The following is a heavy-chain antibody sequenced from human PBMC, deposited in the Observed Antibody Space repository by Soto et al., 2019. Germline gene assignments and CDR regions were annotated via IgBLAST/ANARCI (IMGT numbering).Heavy chain of an antibody. D-gene: IGHD6-13*01. J-gene: IGHJ4*02. CDR2: ITSSGSNT. CDR1: GFTFSGYG. Sequence: EVQLLESGGDLVQRGGSLRLSCAASGFTFSGYGMSWVRQAPGKGLEWVSSITSSGSNTCYVDSVKGRFTISRDNSKNTLYLQMNSLTVEDTAVYYCAKEQGRVAAALDYWGQGTLVTVSS. V-gene: IGHV3-23*01. CDR3: AKEQGRVAAALDY.